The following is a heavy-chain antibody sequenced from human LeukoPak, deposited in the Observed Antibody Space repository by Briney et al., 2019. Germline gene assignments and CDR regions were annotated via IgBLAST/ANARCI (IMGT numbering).Heavy chain of an antibody. J-gene: IGHJ3*01. CDR1: GFTFNNYA. D-gene: IGHD6-13*01. CDR3: AKCHSSSWNDAFDL. V-gene: IGHV3-23*01. CDR2: ITGIGYST. Sequence: PGGSLRLSCAASGFTFNNYAMNWVRQAPGKGLECLSFITGIGYSTYYADSVKGRFTISRDNSKNTLFLQMNSLSADDTAVYYCAKCHSSSWNDAFDLWGQGTMVTVSS.